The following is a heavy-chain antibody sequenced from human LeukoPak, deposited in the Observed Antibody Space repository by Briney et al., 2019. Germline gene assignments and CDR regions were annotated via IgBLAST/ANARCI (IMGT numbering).Heavy chain of an antibody. V-gene: IGHV3-30*03. CDR3: ARAQWLAARYYGMDV. J-gene: IGHJ6*02. CDR2: ISYDGSNK. Sequence: GRSLRLSCAASGFTFSSYVMHWVRQAPGKGLEWVAVISYDGSNKYYADSVKGRFTISRDNSKNTLYLQMNSLRAEDTAVYYCARAQWLAARYYGMDVWGQGTTVTVSS. CDR1: GFTFSSYV. D-gene: IGHD6-19*01.